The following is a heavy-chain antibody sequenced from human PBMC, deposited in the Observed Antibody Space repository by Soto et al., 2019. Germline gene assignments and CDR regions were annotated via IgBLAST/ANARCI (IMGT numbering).Heavy chain of an antibody. D-gene: IGHD3-10*01. CDR3: ARGLGGARTYFDY. Sequence: ASVKVSCKAPGYTFTSYAMHWVRQAPGQRLEWMGWINAGNGNTKYSQKFQGRVTITRDTSASTAYMELSSLRSEDTAVYYCARGLGGARTYFDYWGQGTRVTVSS. CDR1: GYTFTSYA. V-gene: IGHV1-3*01. CDR2: INAGNGNT. J-gene: IGHJ4*02.